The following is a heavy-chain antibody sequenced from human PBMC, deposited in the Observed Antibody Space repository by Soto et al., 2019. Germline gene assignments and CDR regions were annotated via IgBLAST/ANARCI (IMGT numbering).Heavy chain of an antibody. J-gene: IGHJ4*02. CDR2: IWYDGSNK. CDR1: GFTFSSYG. D-gene: IGHD3-10*01. CDR3: ARELVYYGSGNGDYFDY. Sequence: QVQLVESGGGVVQPGRSLRLSCAASGFTFSSYGMHWVRQAPGKGLEWVAVIWYDGSNKYYADSVKGRFTISRDNSKNTLYLQMNSLRAEDTAVCYCARELVYYGSGNGDYFDYWGQGTLVTVSS. V-gene: IGHV3-33*01.